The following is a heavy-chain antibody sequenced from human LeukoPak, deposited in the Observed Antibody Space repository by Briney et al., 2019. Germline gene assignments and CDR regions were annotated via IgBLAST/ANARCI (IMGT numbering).Heavy chain of an antibody. V-gene: IGHV1-69*13. D-gene: IGHD6-19*01. CDR2: IIPIFGTA. Sequence: ASVKVSCKASGGTFSSYAISWVRQAPGQGLGWMGGIIPIFGTANYAQKFQGRVTITADESTSTAYMELSSLRSEDTAVYYCATGAVLNKVAGTRLDYWGQGTLVTVSS. CDR1: GGTFSSYA. J-gene: IGHJ4*02. CDR3: ATGAVLNKVAGTRLDY.